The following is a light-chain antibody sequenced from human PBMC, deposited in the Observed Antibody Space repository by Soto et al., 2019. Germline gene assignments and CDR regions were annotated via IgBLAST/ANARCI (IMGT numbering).Light chain of an antibody. CDR1: QSISSN. Sequence: EIVMTQSPATLSVSPGERATLSCRASQSISSNLAWYQQKPGQAPRLLIYSASTRATGIRARFSGSGSETEFTLTISSLQSEDVAVYYCQQYINWPPTYPLRQGTKLEIK. J-gene: IGKJ2*01. CDR2: SAS. CDR3: QQYINWPPTYP. V-gene: IGKV3-15*01.